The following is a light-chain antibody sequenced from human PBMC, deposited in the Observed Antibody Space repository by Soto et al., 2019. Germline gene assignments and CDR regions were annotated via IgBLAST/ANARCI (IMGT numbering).Light chain of an antibody. Sequence: EIVLTQSPGTLSLSPGERATLSCSASQSVSSSYLAWYQQKPGQAPRLLIYGASSRETGIPDRFSGSGSETEFTLTISRLEPEDFAVYYCQQYGSSTWTFGQGTKVDIK. CDR2: GAS. CDR3: QQYGSSTWT. V-gene: IGKV3-20*01. CDR1: QSVSSSY. J-gene: IGKJ1*01.